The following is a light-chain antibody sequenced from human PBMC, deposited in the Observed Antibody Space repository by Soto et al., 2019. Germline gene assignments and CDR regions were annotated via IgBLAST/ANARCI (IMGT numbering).Light chain of an antibody. CDR1: QGISSY. CDR2: AAS. V-gene: IGKV1-8*01. J-gene: IGKJ4*01. CDR3: QQYYSYPRVLT. Sequence: AIRMTQSPSSLSESTGDRVTITCRASQGISSYLAWYQQKPGKAPKLLIYAASTLQSGVPSRFSGSGSGTDFTVTVRCLQSEDFATYYRQQYYSYPRVLTCGGGTKVEIK.